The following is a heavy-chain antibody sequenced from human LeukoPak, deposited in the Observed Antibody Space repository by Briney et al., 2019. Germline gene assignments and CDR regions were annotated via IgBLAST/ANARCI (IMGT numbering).Heavy chain of an antibody. J-gene: IGHJ3*01. CDR3: ARESGYRDSNYIGTFDF. Sequence: QTSETLSLTCTVSDDSINNHFWSWVRQSPGRGLEWIGYIHYSGTTSYNPSLKRRATIVLDASNNKFSLKLASVTAADTAVYFCARESGYRDSNYIGTFDFWGRGLLITVSS. CDR2: IHYSGTT. D-gene: IGHD4-11*01. V-gene: IGHV4-59*11. CDR1: DDSINNHF.